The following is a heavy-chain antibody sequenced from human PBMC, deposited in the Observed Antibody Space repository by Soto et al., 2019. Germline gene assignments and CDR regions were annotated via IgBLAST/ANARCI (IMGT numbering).Heavy chain of an antibody. V-gene: IGHV1-3*01. D-gene: IGHD3-3*01. CDR3: ARDRKGPSGDFWSGYYLDY. CDR2: INAGNGNT. CDR1: GYTFTSYA. Sequence: ASVKVSCKASGYTFTSYAMHWVRQAPGQRLEWMGWINAGNGNTKYSQKFQGRVTITRDTSASTAYMELSSLRSEDTAVYYCARDRKGPSGDFWSGYYLDYWGQGTLVTVSS. J-gene: IGHJ4*02.